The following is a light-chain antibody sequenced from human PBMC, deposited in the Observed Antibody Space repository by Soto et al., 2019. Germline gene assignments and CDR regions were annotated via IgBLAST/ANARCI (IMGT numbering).Light chain of an antibody. V-gene: IGKV1-27*01. J-gene: IGKJ3*01. CDR1: QDIRNF. CDR3: QKYSSVPV. CDR2: AAS. Sequence: DIQMTQSPTSLSASVGDRVTITCRASQDIRNFVAWYQQKPGKAPKLLIYAASTLQSGVPSRFSGSGSGTDFTLTINSRHPEDVATYSCQKYSSVPVFGPGTKVEIK.